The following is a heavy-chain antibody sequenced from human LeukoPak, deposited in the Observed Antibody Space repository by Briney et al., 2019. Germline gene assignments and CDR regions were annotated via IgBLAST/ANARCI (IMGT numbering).Heavy chain of an antibody. CDR2: MNPNSGNT. CDR3: ARVIARNALRFLEWLRTFDY. Sequence: ASVKVSCKASGYTFTSYDINWVRQATGQGLEWMGWMNPNSGNTGYAQKFQGRVTITRNTSISTAYMELSSLRSEDTAVYYCARVIARNALRFLEWLRTFDYRGQGTLVTVSS. V-gene: IGHV1-8*03. D-gene: IGHD3-3*01. CDR1: GYTFTSYD. J-gene: IGHJ4*02.